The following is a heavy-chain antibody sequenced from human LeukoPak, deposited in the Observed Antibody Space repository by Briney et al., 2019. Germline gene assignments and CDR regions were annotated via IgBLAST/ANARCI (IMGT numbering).Heavy chain of an antibody. J-gene: IGHJ3*02. CDR2: TYYRSRWFY. CDR1: GDSVSSNIAA. CDR3: ARDLVVAGGSNAFDI. V-gene: IGHV6-1*01. D-gene: IGHD2-2*01. Sequence: PSQTLSLTCVISGDSVSSNIAAWTWIRQSPSRGLEWLGRTYYRSRWFYEYAVSVKGRITINLDTSKNQLSLEMNSVIPEDTAVYYCARDLVVAGGSNAFDIWGQGTMVTVSS.